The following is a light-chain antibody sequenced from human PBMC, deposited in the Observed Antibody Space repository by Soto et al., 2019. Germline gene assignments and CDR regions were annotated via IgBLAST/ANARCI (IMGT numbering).Light chain of an antibody. CDR3: SSYTSGSTDVV. CDR1: SSDVGGYNY. J-gene: IGLJ2*01. Sequence: QSALTQPASVSGSPGQSITISCNGTSSDVGGYNYVSWYQQHPGKAPKLMIYDVSNRPSGVSNRFSGSKSGNTASLTISGLQAEDEAAYYCSSYTSGSTDVVFGGGTQLTVL. CDR2: DVS. V-gene: IGLV2-14*01.